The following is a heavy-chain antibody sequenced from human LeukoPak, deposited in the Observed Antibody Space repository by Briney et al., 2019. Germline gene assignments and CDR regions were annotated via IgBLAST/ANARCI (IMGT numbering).Heavy chain of an antibody. J-gene: IGHJ6*02. V-gene: IGHV3-21*01. CDR2: ISSSSSYI. CDR3: ARSLVVAATPVVAGYYYYGMDV. CDR1: GFTFSSYS. Sequence: KPGGSLRLSCAASGFTFSSYSMNWVRQAPGKGLEWVSSISSSSSYIYYADSVKGRFTISRDNAKNSLYLQMNSLRAEDTAVYYCARSLVVAATPVVAGYYYYGMDVWGQGTTVTVSS. D-gene: IGHD2-15*01.